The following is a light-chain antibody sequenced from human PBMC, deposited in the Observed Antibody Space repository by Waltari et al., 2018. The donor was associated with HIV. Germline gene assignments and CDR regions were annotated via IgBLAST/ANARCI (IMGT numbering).Light chain of an antibody. CDR1: SSNIGGNF. Sequence: QSVLTQPPSASGTPGQRVTISCSGSSSNIGGNFVYWYRQLPGTAPKLLIYRDNQRASGVPDRFSGSKSGTSASLAISGLRSEDEADYYCVAWDDTLSGHVVIGGGTKLTVL. J-gene: IGLJ2*01. CDR3: VAWDDTLSGHVV. V-gene: IGLV1-47*01. CDR2: RDN.